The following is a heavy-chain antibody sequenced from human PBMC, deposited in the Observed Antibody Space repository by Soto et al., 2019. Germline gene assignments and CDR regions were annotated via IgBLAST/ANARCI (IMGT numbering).Heavy chain of an antibody. Sequence: QLQMQESGPGLVKPSETLSLTCIVSGGSISSSPYYWAWIRQPPGQALEWIGSVYYSGTSYRNPSLKSRATLSVDRSKNQFSLQLSAVTAADTAVYYCAHIRDYNNYGWFDPWGPGSLVTVSS. V-gene: IGHV4-39*01. CDR1: GGSISSSPYY. CDR3: AHIRDYNNYGWFDP. CDR2: VYYSGTS. J-gene: IGHJ5*02. D-gene: IGHD4-4*01.